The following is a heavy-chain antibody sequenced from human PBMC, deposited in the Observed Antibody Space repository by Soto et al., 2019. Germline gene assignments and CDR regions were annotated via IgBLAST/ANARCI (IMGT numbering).Heavy chain of an antibody. V-gene: IGHV3-23*01. Sequence: GGSLRLSCAASGFTFSSYAMSWVRQAPGKGLEWVSAISGSGGSTYYADSVKGRFTISRDNSKNTLYLQMNSLRAEDTAVYYCAKARSYYDFWSGYYSIDYWGQGTLVTVSS. CDR3: AKARSYYDFWSGYYSIDY. CDR1: GFTFSSYA. CDR2: ISGSGGST. D-gene: IGHD3-3*01. J-gene: IGHJ4*02.